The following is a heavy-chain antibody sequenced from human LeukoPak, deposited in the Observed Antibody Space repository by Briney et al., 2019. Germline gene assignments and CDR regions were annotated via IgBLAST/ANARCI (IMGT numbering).Heavy chain of an antibody. Sequence: SGGSLRLPCATSGFTLRYYQMNWVRQAPGKGLEWVSYINVVNGAIYYADSVKGRFTISGDIATNSVYLQMNSLRAEDTALYYCVRDGNRGYDMDVWGQGTAVTVSS. CDR1: GFTLRYYQ. CDR3: VRDGNRGYDMDV. V-gene: IGHV3-48*01. J-gene: IGHJ6*02. D-gene: IGHD3-10*01. CDR2: INVVNGAI.